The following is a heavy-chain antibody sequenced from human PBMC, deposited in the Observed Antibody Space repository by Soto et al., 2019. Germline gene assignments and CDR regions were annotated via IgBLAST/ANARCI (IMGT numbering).Heavy chain of an antibody. J-gene: IGHJ5*02. Sequence: PGGSLRLSCAASGFTFSSYAMSWVRQAPGKGLEWVSAISGSGGSTYYADSVKGRFTISRDNSKNTLYLQMNSLRAEDTAVYYCXKDRRIAAATRGDWFDPWGQGTLVTVSS. D-gene: IGHD6-13*01. CDR1: GFTFSSYA. CDR3: XKDRRIAAATRGDWFDP. V-gene: IGHV3-23*01. CDR2: ISGSGGST.